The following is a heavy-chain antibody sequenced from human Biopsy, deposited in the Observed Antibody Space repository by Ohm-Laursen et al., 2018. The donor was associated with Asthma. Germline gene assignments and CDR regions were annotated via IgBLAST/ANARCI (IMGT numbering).Heavy chain of an antibody. CDR1: GYTFNSAG. J-gene: IGHJ6*02. CDR2: ISVYNGNT. D-gene: IGHD3-10*01. CDR3: ARAVDYSHYYGIDV. V-gene: IGHV1-18*01. Sequence: ASVKASCKTSGYTFNSAGITWARQAPGQGLEWMGWISVYNGNTKVAQKLQDRVTMITDTSTSTAYMELRCLRSDDTAVYFCARAVDYSHYYGIDVWGQGTTVTVS.